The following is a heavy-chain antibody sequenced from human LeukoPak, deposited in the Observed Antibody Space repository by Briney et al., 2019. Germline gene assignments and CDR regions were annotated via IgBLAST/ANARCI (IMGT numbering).Heavy chain of an antibody. CDR1: GYTFYDYG. D-gene: IGHD1-7*01. Sequence: ASVKVSCKTSGYTFYDYGISWVRQAPGQGLEWMGWIGADTGNTNFAQKLQDRVTMTTDTSTGTAYMELRSLTSDDTAVYYCARDSRETGSTSDFDFWGQGTLVTVSS. J-gene: IGHJ4*02. CDR2: IGADTGNT. V-gene: IGHV1-18*04. CDR3: ARDSRETGSTSDFDF.